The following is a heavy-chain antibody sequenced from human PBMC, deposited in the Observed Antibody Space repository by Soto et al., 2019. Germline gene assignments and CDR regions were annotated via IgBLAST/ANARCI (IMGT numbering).Heavy chain of an antibody. Sequence: QITLKESGPTRVKPTQTLTLTCTFSGFSLTTRPVGVGWIRQPPGQALEWLALIYWDDDKRYNPSLKTRVTDTTDTSKRHVVLTMGHMHPVDTATYYSAHRQLYSGAWHEGTVDYWGQGALGTVSS. CDR1: GFSLTTRPVG. D-gene: IGHD6-19*01. CDR3: AHRQLYSGAWHEGTVDY. CDR2: IYWDDDK. V-gene: IGHV2-5*02. J-gene: IGHJ4*02.